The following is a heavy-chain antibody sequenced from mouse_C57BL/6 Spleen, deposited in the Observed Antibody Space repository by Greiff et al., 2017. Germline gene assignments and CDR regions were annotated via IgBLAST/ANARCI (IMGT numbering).Heavy chain of an antibody. D-gene: IGHD2-4*01. CDR2: ISSGSSTI. Sequence: EVKLVESGGGLVKPGGSLKLSCAASGFTFSDYGMHWVRQAPEKGLEWVAYISSGSSTIYYADTVKGRFTISRDNAKNTLFLQMTSLMSEDTAMYYCAVSGPYDYDVGAYWGQGTLVTVSA. CDR3: AVSGPYDYDVGAY. V-gene: IGHV5-17*01. CDR1: GFTFSDYG. J-gene: IGHJ3*01.